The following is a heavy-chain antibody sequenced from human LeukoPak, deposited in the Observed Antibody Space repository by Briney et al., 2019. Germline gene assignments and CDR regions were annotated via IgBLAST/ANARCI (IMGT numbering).Heavy chain of an antibody. CDR3: ARSSSGYYYYYYYGMDV. Sequence: SEILSLTCTVSGGSISSYYWSWIRQPPGKGLEWIGYIYYSGSTNYNPSLKSRVTISVDTSKNQFSLKLSSVTAADTAVYYCARSSSGYYYYYYYGMDVWGQGTTVTVSS. CDR1: GGSISSYY. J-gene: IGHJ6*02. CDR2: IYYSGST. V-gene: IGHV4-59*01. D-gene: IGHD3-22*01.